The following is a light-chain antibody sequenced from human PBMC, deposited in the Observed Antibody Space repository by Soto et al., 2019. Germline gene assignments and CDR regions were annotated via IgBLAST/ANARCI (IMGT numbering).Light chain of an antibody. V-gene: IGLV2-14*01. CDR3: SSYTSSSTLV. Sequence: QSSLTQPASLSGSPGQSITISYTGTSSDIGAYDYVSWFQQHPGKAPKLMISEVNNRPSGVSNRFSGSKSGNTAYLTISGLQAEDEADYYCSSYTSSSTLVFGGGTKLTVL. CDR1: SSDIGAYDY. CDR2: EVN. J-gene: IGLJ2*01.